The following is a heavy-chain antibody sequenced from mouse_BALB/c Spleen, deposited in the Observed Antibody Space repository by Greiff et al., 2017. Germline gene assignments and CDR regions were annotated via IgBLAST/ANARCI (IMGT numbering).Heavy chain of an antibody. CDR1: GFTFSSYG. D-gene: IGHD4-1*01. CDR2: ISSGGSYT. J-gene: IGHJ3*01. V-gene: IGHV5-6*01. CDR3: ARQELGAWFAY. Sequence: EVQLVESGGDLVKPGGSLKLSCAASGFTFSSYGMSWVRQTPDKRLEWVATISSGGSYTYYPDSVKGRFTISRDNAKNTLYLQMSSLKSEDTAMYYCARQELGAWFAYWGQGTLVTVSA.